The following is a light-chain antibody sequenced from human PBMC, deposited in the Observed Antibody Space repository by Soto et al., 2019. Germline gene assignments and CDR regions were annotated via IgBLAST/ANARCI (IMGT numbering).Light chain of an antibody. CDR3: QQYNNWPLT. J-gene: IGKJ5*01. Sequence: EIVMTQSPATLSVSPGERATLSCRASQSVNNNLAWYQQKPGQAPRLLIYGASTRATGNPARFSGSGPGTEFTLTISSLQSEDFAVYYCQQYNNWPLTFGQGTRLEIK. CDR1: QSVNNN. CDR2: GAS. V-gene: IGKV3-15*01.